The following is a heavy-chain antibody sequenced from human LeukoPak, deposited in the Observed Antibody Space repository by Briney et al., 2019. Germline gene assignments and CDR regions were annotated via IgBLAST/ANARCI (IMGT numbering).Heavy chain of an antibody. D-gene: IGHD3-9*01. J-gene: IGHJ4*02. CDR3: ARSGGGYFDWLLLL. Sequence: GASVKVSCKASGGTFSSYAISWVRQAPGQGPEWMGGITPIFGTANYAQKFQGRVTITTDESTSTAYMELSSLRSEDTAVYYCARSGGGYFDWLLLLWGQGTLVTVSS. V-gene: IGHV1-69*05. CDR1: GGTFSSYA. CDR2: ITPIFGTA.